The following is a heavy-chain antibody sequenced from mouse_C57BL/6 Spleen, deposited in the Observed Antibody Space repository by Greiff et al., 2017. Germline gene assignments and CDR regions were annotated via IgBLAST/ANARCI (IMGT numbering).Heavy chain of an antibody. CDR2: INPYNGGT. Sequence: VQLQQSGAELVRPGASVKMSCKASGYTFTDYYMNWVKQSHGKSLEWIGVINPYNGGTSYNQKFKGKATLTVDKSSSTAYMELNSLTSEDSAVYYCAREAYYSNPWFAYWGQGTLVTVSA. J-gene: IGHJ3*01. CDR1: GYTFTDYY. CDR3: AREAYYSNPWFAY. D-gene: IGHD2-5*01. V-gene: IGHV1-19*01.